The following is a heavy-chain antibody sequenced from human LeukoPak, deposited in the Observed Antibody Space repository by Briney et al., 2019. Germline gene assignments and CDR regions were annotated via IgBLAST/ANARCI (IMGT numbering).Heavy chain of an antibody. CDR2: IYDNATS. J-gene: IGHJ4*02. D-gene: IGHD6-19*01. V-gene: IGHV4-39*01. CDR1: GDSVGSSSFF. CDR3: ARQAPPNWLVTWYFDY. Sequence: SETLSLTCAVSGDSVGSSSFFWGWIRQPPGRGLERVCSIYDNATSYSSASLRSRLTMVVDVSKNQISLKLSSVTAADTAVYYCARQAPPNWLVTWYFDYWGQGTQVSVS.